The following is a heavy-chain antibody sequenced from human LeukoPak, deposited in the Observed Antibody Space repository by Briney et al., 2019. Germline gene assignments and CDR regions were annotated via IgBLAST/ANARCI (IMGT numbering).Heavy chain of an antibody. J-gene: IGHJ4*02. CDR1: GASHNSDDQY. D-gene: IGHD3-22*01. CDR3: SRGLDSRKLGY. V-gene: IGHV4-31*03. Sequence: SQTLSLTCTVSGASHNSDDQYWNWIRHSPGKCLEWIGSVHPSGMLYNNPSLESRVTMSTGTSKNRFSLTLNSMTAPDTAVYFCSRGLDSRKLGYWGQGILVTVSS. CDR2: VHPSGML.